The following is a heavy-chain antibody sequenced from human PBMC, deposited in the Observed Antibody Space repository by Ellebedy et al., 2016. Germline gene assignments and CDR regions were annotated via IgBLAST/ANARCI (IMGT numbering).Heavy chain of an antibody. CDR3: AGHLPAAS. CDR2: ISYDGSNK. Sequence: GESLKISCAASGFTFSSYGMHWVRQAPGKGLEWVAVISYDGSNKYYADSVKGRFTISRDNSKNTLYLQMNSLRAEDTAVYYCAGHLPAASWGQGTLVTVSS. J-gene: IGHJ5*02. CDR1: GFTFSSYG. D-gene: IGHD6-13*01. V-gene: IGHV3-30*03.